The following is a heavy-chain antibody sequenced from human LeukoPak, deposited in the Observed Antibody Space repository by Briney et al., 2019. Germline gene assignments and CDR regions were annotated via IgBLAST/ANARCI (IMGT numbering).Heavy chain of an antibody. CDR2: IYYSGIT. CDR3: ASLSASYYGTYYFDF. V-gene: IGHV4-59*01. D-gene: IGHD1-26*01. J-gene: IGHJ4*02. Sequence: SETLSLTCTVSGGSISSYYWTWIRQAPGKGLECIGYIYYSGITNYNPSLKSRVTMSVDTSTNQFSLKLSSVTAADTAVYYCASLSASYYGTYYFDFWGKGSLVTVSS. CDR1: GGSISSYY.